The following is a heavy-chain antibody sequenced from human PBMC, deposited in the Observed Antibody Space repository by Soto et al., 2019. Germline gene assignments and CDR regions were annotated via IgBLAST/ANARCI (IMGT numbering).Heavy chain of an antibody. J-gene: IGHJ6*03. CDR2: VSNSGSNT. V-gene: IGHV3-23*01. CDR1: GFTFSNYD. Sequence: EVQLLDYGGGLVQPGGSLRLSCAASGFTFSNYDMSWVRQAPGKGLEWVSSVSNSGSNTYYAESVKGRVTISRDNSNNTLYLQMNSLRAEDTALYYCARRGRTLPHYSYYMDVWGKGTTVTVSS. CDR3: ARRGRTLPHYSYYMDV.